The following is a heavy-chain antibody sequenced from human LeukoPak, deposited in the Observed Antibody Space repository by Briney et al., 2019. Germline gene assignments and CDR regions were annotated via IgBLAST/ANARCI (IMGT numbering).Heavy chain of an antibody. CDR1: GGSLSNYY. J-gene: IGHJ4*02. CDR2: IYYSGST. CDR3: ARSDSSSWAYFDY. D-gene: IGHD6-13*01. V-gene: IGHV4-59*01. Sequence: SSGTLSLTCTVSGGSLSNYYWSWIRQPPGKGLEWIGYIYYSGSTTYNPSLKSRVTISVDTSKNQFSLRLTSVTTADTAVYYCARSDSSSWAYFDYWGQGALVTVSS.